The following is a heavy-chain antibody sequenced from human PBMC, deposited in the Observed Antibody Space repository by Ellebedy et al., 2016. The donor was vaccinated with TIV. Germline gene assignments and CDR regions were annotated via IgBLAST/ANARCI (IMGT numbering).Heavy chain of an antibody. D-gene: IGHD4-17*01. CDR2: MRQDGGDK. CDR3: ATDGSYGDYLSPTHAFVI. Sequence: GGSLRLSCVGSGFSFRSYWMSWVRQAPGKGLEWVANMRQDGGDKYYVDSVKGRFTISRDNAKNSLYLQMTSLRVEDTGVYYCATDGSYGDYLSPTHAFVIWGQGTMVTVSS. V-gene: IGHV3-7*01. CDR1: GFSFRSYW. J-gene: IGHJ3*02.